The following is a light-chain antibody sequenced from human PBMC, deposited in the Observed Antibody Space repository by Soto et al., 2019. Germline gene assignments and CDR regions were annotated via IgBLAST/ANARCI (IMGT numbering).Light chain of an antibody. Sequence: SYELIQPPSMSVSPGQTARITCSGDELTKQIAYWYQQKPGQAPVLVIYKDSERPSGIPERFSGSTSGTAVTLTISGVQAEDEADYYCQSADSSGTYRVFGGGTKLTVL. J-gene: IGLJ2*01. CDR2: KDS. CDR3: QSADSSGTYRV. CDR1: ELTKQI. V-gene: IGLV3-25*03.